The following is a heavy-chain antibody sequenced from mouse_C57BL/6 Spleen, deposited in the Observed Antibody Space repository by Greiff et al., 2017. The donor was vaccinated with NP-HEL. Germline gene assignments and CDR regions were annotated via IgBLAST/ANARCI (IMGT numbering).Heavy chain of an antibody. D-gene: IGHD3-2*02. V-gene: IGHV14-2*01. J-gene: IGHJ2*01. CDR3: ARQLRLLYYFDY. Sequence: EVKLMESGAELVKPGASVKLSCTASGFNIKDYYMHWVKQRTEQGLEWIGRIDPEDGETKYAPKFQGKATITADTSSNTAYLQLSSLTSEDTAVYYCARQLRLLYYFDYWGQGTTLTVSS. CDR2: IDPEDGET. CDR1: GFNIKDYY.